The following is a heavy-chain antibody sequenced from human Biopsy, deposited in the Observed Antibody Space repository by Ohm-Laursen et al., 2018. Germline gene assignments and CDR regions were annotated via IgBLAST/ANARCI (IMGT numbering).Heavy chain of an antibody. CDR1: GYSFITYD. V-gene: IGHV1-8*01. Sequence: VASVKVSCNASGYSFITYDVNWVRRARGQGLEWMGWMIPSSGKTGYAQRFQGRVTLTMNTSISTAYMELSGLRSEDTAVYFCARGYSRRVSIFEASIYWFDTWGQGTLVTVSS. CDR2: MIPSSGKT. CDR3: ARGYSRRVSIFEASIYWFDT. J-gene: IGHJ5*02. D-gene: IGHD6-6*01.